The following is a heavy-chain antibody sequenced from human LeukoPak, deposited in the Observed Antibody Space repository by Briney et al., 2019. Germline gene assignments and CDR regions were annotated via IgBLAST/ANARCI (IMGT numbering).Heavy chain of an antibody. D-gene: IGHD3-10*01. CDR1: GVFINSNTYS. J-gene: IGHJ5*02. V-gene: IGHV4-39*07. Sequence: SETLSLTCTVSGVFINSNTYSWGWIRQPPGGGLEWIGTISYTGNTYYNSSLKSRITMAVDTSKNQVSLKSTSVTAADTAIYYCAREVHYYGSGTYFFWFDPWGQGTLVTVSS. CDR3: AREVHYYGSGTYFFWFDP. CDR2: ISYTGNT.